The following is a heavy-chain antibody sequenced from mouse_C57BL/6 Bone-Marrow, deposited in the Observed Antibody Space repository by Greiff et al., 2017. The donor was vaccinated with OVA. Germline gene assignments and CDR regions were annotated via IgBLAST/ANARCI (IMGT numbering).Heavy chain of an antibody. CDR2: IDPENGDT. CDR1: GFNITDDY. CDR3: TSCGNFDY. Sequence: EVQLQQSGAELVRPGASVKLSCTASGFNITDDYMHWVKQRPEQGLEWIGWIDPENGDTAYASKFQGKATVTADTSSNTDYLQLSSLTSEDTDVYYCTSCGNFDYWGQGTTLTVSS. V-gene: IGHV14-4*01. J-gene: IGHJ2*01. D-gene: IGHD1-1*02.